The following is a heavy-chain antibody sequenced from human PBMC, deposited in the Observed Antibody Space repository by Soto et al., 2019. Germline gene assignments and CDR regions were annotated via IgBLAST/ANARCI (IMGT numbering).Heavy chain of an antibody. CDR3: ATSPSYYDSSGYYSDY. CDR2: IYPGDSDT. J-gene: IGHJ4*02. V-gene: IGHV5-51*01. D-gene: IGHD3-22*01. CDR1: GYSFTSYW. Sequence: GASLKISYKGSGYSFTSYWIGWVRQMPGKGLEWMGIIYPGDSDTRYSPSFQGQVTISADKSISTAYLQWSSLKASDTAMYYCATSPSYYDSSGYYSDYWGQGTLVTVSS.